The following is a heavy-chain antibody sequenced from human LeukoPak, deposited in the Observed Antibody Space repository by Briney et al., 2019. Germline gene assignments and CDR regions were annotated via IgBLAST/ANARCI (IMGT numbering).Heavy chain of an antibody. CDR3: ATQWYYYDSSGYLFDY. V-gene: IGHV3-23*01. J-gene: IGHJ4*02. CDR1: GFTFSSYA. Sequence: GGSLRLSCAASGFTFSSYAMSWVRQAPGKGLEWVSAISGSGGSTYYADSVKGRFTISRDNSKNTLYLQMNSLRAEDTAVYYCATQWYYYDSSGYLFDYWGQGTLVTVSP. CDR2: ISGSGGST. D-gene: IGHD3-22*01.